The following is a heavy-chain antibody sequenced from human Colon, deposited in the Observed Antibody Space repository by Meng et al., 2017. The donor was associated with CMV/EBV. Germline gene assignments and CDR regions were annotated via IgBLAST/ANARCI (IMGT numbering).Heavy chain of an antibody. CDR2: ISSSSSYI. V-gene: IGHV3-11*06. J-gene: IGHJ6*02. CDR1: GFTFRDYY. CDR3: ARGGRIYYYGMDV. Sequence: GESLKISCAASGFTFRDYYMTWIRQAPGKGLEWVSSISSSSSYIYYADSVKGRFTISRDNAKNSLYLQMNSLRAEDTAVYYCARGGRIYYYGMDVWGQGTTVTVSS.